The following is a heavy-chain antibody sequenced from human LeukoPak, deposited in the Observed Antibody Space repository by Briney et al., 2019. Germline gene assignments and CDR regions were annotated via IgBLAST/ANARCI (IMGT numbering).Heavy chain of an antibody. CDR3: ATEREGWGSYRPYYFDY. CDR2: IIPIFGTA. Sequence: SVKVSXKASGGTFSSYAISWVRQAPGQGLEWIGGIIPIFGTANYAQKFQGRVTITTDKSTSTAYMELSSLRSEDTAVYYCATEREGWGSYRPYYFDYWGQGTLVTVSS. D-gene: IGHD3-16*02. J-gene: IGHJ4*02. CDR1: GGTFSSYA. V-gene: IGHV1-69*05.